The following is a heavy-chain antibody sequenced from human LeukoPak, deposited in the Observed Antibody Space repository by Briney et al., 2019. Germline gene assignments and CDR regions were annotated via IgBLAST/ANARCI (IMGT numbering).Heavy chain of an antibody. CDR2: INPNSGGT. CDR3: ARDWATVVTPGRYFQH. Sequence: GASVKVSCKASGYTFTGYYMHWVRQAPGQGLEWMGWINPNSGGTNYAQKFQGRVTMTRDTSISTAYMELSRLRSDDTAVYYCARDWATVVTPGRYFQHWGQGTLVTVSS. D-gene: IGHD4-23*01. V-gene: IGHV1-2*02. J-gene: IGHJ1*01. CDR1: GYTFTGYY.